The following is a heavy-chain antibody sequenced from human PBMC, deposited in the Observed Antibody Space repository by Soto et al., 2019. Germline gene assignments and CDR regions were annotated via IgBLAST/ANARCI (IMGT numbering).Heavy chain of an antibody. Sequence: ASVKVSCKASGYTFTGYYMHWVRQAPGQGLEWMGWINPNSGGTNYAQKFQGRVTMTRDTSISTAYMELSRLRSDDTAVYYCARDPIAAAAPRVDPWGQGTLVTVS. CDR1: GYTFTGYY. CDR3: ARDPIAAAAPRVDP. J-gene: IGHJ5*02. CDR2: INPNSGGT. V-gene: IGHV1-2*02. D-gene: IGHD6-13*01.